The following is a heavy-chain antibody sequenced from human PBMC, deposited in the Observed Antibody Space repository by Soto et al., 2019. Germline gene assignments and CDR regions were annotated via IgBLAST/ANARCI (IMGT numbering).Heavy chain of an antibody. J-gene: IGHJ5*02. CDR1: GGTDGTYS. V-gene: IGHV1-69*01. Sequence: QVQLVQSGAELKKPGSSVKVSCKVSGGTDGTYSINWVRQAPGQGLEWMGAIIPSISTTIYAQRFQGRVTITADESTGTVYLELTSLKFEYTAVYYCASRAMAVTWFDPWGQGTLVTVSS. D-gene: IGHD6-19*01. CDR3: ASRAMAVTWFDP. CDR2: IIPSISTT.